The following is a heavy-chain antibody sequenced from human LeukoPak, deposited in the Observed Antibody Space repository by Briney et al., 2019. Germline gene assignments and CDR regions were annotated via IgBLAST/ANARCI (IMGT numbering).Heavy chain of an antibody. V-gene: IGHV1-8*01. CDR2: MNPNSGNT. CDR3: ARERWFGRDDNWFDP. D-gene: IGHD3-10*01. CDR1: GHTFTSYD. J-gene: IGHJ5*02. Sequence: GASVKVSCKASGHTFTSYDINWVRQATGQGLEWMGWMNPNSGNTGYAQKFQGRVTMTRNTSISTAYMELSSLRSEDTAVYYCARERWFGRDDNWFDPWGQGTLVTVSS.